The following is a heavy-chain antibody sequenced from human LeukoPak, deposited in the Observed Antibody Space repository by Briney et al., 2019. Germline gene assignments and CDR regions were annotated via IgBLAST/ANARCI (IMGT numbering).Heavy chain of an antibody. D-gene: IGHD2-2*01. CDR2: IYHSGST. J-gene: IGHJ4*02. CDR1: GDSISSGYY. CDR3: ARVRGYCSSTICYRYYFDY. V-gene: IGHV4-38-2*02. Sequence: SETLSLTCTVSGDSISSGYYWGWIRQPPGKELESIGTIYHSGSTYYNPSLKSRVTISVDTSKNQFSLKLTSVTAADTAVYYCARVRGYCSSTICYRYYFDYWGQGTLVTVSS.